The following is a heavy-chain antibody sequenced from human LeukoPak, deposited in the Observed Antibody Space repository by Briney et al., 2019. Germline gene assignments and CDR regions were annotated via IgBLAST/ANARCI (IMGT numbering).Heavy chain of an antibody. Sequence: PGGSLRLSCAASGFTFNYYAMNWVRQAPGKGLEWVSAITGSGTSTYYADSVRGRFTISRDNSKNTLYLQMDSLRAEDTAVYYCANIRDSSGYSLYYYGMDVWGQGTTVTVSS. CDR2: ITGSGTST. J-gene: IGHJ6*02. CDR1: GFTFNYYA. V-gene: IGHV3-23*01. CDR3: ANIRDSSGYSLYYYGMDV. D-gene: IGHD3-22*01.